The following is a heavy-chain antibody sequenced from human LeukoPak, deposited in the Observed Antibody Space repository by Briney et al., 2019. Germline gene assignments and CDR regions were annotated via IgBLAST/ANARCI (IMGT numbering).Heavy chain of an antibody. CDR3: ARELRFLGFDY. Sequence: PGGSLRLSCAASGFTVSSNYMSWVRQAPGKGLEWVSVIYSDGSTYYADSVKGRFTISRDNSKNTLYLQMNSLRAEDTAVYYCARELRFLGFDYWGQGTLVTVSS. CDR2: IYSDGST. D-gene: IGHD3-3*01. CDR1: GFTVSSNY. J-gene: IGHJ4*02. V-gene: IGHV3-53*01.